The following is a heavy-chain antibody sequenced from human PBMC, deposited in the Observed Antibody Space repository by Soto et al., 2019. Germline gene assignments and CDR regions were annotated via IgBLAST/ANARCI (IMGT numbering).Heavy chain of an antibody. D-gene: IGHD6-13*01. J-gene: IGHJ4*02. CDR2: ITTGGAT. Sequence: EVQLLESGGGLVQPGGSLRLPCAASGFTFSTYAMSWVRQAPGKGLEWVSHITTGGATYYADSVRGRFTISRDNSKNTLDLQMSSLRAEDTSVYYCSRSWYGNDYWGQGILVTVSS. V-gene: IGHV3-23*01. CDR1: GFTFSTYA. CDR3: SRSWYGNDY.